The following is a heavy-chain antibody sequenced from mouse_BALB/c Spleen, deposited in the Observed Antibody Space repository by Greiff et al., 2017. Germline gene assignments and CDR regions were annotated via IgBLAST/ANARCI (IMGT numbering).Heavy chain of an antibody. CDR3: VRDRELGYAMDY. D-gene: IGHD3-1*01. J-gene: IGHJ4*01. CDR2: IRSKSNNYAT. Sequence: EVQLVESGGGLVQPKGSLKLSCAASGFTFNTYAMHWVCQAPGKGLEWVARIRSKSNNYATYYADSVKDRFTISRDDSQSMLYLQMNNLKTEDTAMYYCVRDRELGYAMDYWGQGTSVTVSS. V-gene: IGHV10-3*03. CDR1: GFTFNTYA.